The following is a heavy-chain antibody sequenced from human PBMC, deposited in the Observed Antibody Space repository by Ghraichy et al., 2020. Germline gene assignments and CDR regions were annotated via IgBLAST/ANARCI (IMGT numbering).Heavy chain of an antibody. V-gene: IGHV4-59*01. J-gene: IGHJ4*02. CDR2: IYYSGST. CDR1: GGSISSYY. CDR3: ARAIAVAGSSWYFDY. D-gene: IGHD6-19*01. Sequence: SETLSLTCTVSGGSISSYYWSWIRQPPGKGLEWIGYIYYSGSTNYNPSLKSRVTISVDTSKNQFSLKLSSVTAADTAVYYCARAIAVAGSSWYFDYWGQGTLVTVSS.